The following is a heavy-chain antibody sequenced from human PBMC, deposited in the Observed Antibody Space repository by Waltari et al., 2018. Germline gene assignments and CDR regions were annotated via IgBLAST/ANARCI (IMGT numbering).Heavy chain of an antibody. Sequence: EVQLVESGGGLIQPGGSLRLSCAASGFTVSSNYMSWVRQAPGKGLEWVSVIYSGGRTYYADSVKGRFTISRDNSKNTLYLQMNSLRAEDTAVYYCARARASIAAAGGLKYYYYGMDVWGQGTTVTVSS. CDR3: ARARASIAAAGGLKYYYYGMDV. J-gene: IGHJ6*02. CDR2: IYSGGRT. V-gene: IGHV3-53*01. CDR1: GFTVSSNY. D-gene: IGHD6-13*01.